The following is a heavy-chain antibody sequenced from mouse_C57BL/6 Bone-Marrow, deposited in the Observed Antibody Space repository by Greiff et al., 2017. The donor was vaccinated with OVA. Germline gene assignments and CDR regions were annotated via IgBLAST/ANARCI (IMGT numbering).Heavy chain of an antibody. CDR1: GYAFTNYL. CDR2: INPGSGGT. Sequence: QVQLQQSGAELVRPGTSVKVSCKASGYAFTNYLIEWVKQRPGQGLEWIGVINPGSGGTNYNEKFKGKATLTADKSSSTAYMQLSSLTSEDSAVYFCARKEGRHAMDYWGQGTSVTVSS. V-gene: IGHV1-54*01. CDR3: ARKEGRHAMDY. J-gene: IGHJ4*01.